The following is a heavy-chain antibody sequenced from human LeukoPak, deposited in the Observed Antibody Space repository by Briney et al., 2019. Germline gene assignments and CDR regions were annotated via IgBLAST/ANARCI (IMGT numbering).Heavy chain of an antibody. D-gene: IGHD5-18*01. CDR1: GYTFTSYG. Sequence: ASVKVSCKASGYTFTSYGISWVRQAPGQGLEWMGWISAYNGNTNYAQKLQGRVTMTTDTSTSTAYMELRSLRSDDTAVYYCARDQGRGYSYGNFDYWGQGTLVTVSS. J-gene: IGHJ4*02. V-gene: IGHV1-18*01. CDR2: ISAYNGNT. CDR3: ARDQGRGYSYGNFDY.